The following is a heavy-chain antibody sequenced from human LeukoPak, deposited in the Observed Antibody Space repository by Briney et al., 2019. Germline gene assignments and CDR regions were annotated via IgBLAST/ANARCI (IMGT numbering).Heavy chain of an antibody. CDR1: GFTVSSNS. Sequence: PGGSLRLSCVASGFTVSSNSTNWVRQAPGKELEWVSILFSGGSALYADSVKGRFTISRDNSKNTLYLQMNSLRAEDTAVYYCATGTCGSGGACYSRTDWGQGTLVTVSS. J-gene: IGHJ4*02. CDR2: LFSGGSA. D-gene: IGHD2-15*01. V-gene: IGHV3-53*01. CDR3: ATGTCGSGGACYSRTD.